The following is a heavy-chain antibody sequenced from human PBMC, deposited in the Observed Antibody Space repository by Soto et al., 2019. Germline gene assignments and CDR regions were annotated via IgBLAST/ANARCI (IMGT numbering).Heavy chain of an antibody. Sequence: GGSLRLSCAASGFSFSDYAMSWVRQAPGKGLEWVSVISESGGSTHYADSVRGRFTVSRDNSKNSLSLRMNSLRDEDTAVYFCAKRSPYSSGWYSPIFGYWGQGALVTVSS. V-gene: IGHV3-23*01. J-gene: IGHJ4*02. D-gene: IGHD6-13*01. CDR2: ISESGGST. CDR3: AKRSPYSSGWYSPIFGY. CDR1: GFSFSDYA.